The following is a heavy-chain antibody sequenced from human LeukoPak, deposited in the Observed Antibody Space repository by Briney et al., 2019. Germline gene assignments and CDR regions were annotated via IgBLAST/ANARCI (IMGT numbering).Heavy chain of an antibody. CDR2: ITGSGGNT. Sequence: PGGSLRLSCAASGFTFSSYAMSWVRQAPGKGLEWVSAITGSGGNTYNADFVKGRFTISRDNSKNTLYLQMNSLRAEDTAVYYCAKAFLAGTPGYFDYWGQGTLVTVSS. CDR1: GFTFSSYA. CDR3: AKAFLAGTPGYFDY. V-gene: IGHV3-23*01. D-gene: IGHD6-19*01. J-gene: IGHJ4*02.